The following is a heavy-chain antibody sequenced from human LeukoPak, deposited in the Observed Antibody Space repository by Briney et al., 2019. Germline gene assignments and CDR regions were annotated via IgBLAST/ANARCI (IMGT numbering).Heavy chain of an antibody. CDR3: ARDTGRYSSSWYYYYYYMDV. V-gene: IGHV1-69*13. CDR2: ILPIFGSS. D-gene: IGHD6-13*01. CDR1: GGTFSSST. J-gene: IGHJ6*03. Sequence: SVKVSCKASGGTFSSSTISWVRQAPGQGLEWLGGILPIFGSSNYAQNFQGRVTITADESTSTAYMELSSLRSEDTAVYYCARDTGRYSSSWYYYYYYMDVWGKGTTVTISS.